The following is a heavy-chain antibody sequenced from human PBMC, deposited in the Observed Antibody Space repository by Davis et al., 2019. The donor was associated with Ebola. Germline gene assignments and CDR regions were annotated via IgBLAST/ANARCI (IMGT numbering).Heavy chain of an antibody. CDR1: GFTFYRYE. Sequence: GESLKISCAASGFTFYRYEMNWVRQAPGKGLEWVSAVNGSGTTTAYADSVKGRFTISRDNSNNTLYLQMNSLRVEDTARYYCAKASWGPAARPLLDSWGQGTLVTVSS. V-gene: IGHV3-23*01. CDR3: AKASWGPAARPLLDS. J-gene: IGHJ4*02. D-gene: IGHD2-2*02. CDR2: VNGSGTTT.